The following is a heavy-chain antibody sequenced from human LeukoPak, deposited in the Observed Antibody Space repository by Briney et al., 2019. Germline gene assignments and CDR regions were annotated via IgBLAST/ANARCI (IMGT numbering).Heavy chain of an antibody. CDR1: GFTFSSYG. CDR2: ISYDGSNK. J-gene: IGHJ4*02. V-gene: IGHV3-30*18. Sequence: PGGSLRLSCATSGFTFSSYGMHWVRQAPGKGLEWVAVISYDGSNKYYADSVKGRFTISRDNSKNTLYLQMNSLRAEDTAVYYCAKVGREQWLVRLSRTKIDYWGQGTLVTVSS. CDR3: AKVGREQWLVRLSRTKIDY. D-gene: IGHD6-19*01.